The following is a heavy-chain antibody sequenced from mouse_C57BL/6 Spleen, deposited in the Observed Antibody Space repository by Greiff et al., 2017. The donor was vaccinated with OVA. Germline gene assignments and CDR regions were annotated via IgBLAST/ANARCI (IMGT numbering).Heavy chain of an antibody. V-gene: IGHV6-3*01. CDR1: GFTFSNYW. Sequence: DVMLVESGGGLVQPGGSMKLSCVASGFTFSNYWMNWVRQSPEKGLEWVAQIRLKSDNYATHYAESVKGRFTISRDDSKSSVYLQMNNLRAEDTGIYYCTAYYGIAYWGQGTLVTVSA. CDR3: TAYYGIAY. J-gene: IGHJ3*01. D-gene: IGHD1-1*01. CDR2: IRLKSDNYAT.